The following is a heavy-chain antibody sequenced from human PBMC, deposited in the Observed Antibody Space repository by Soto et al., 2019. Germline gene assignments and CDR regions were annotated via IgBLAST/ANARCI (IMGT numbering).Heavy chain of an antibody. CDR2: IFHTGGT. D-gene: IGHD6-19*01. CDR1: GDSISSSKW. CDR3: AYSTGWYRIDN. Sequence: QVQLQESGPGRVKSSGTLSLTCGVSGDSISSSKWWSWVRQPPGKGLEWIGDIFHTGGTNYNPSLSXRFTXSXYKSKNLFSRRLSPVTAADTAVYYGAYSTGWYRIDNWGQGSLVTVSS. V-gene: IGHV4-4*02. J-gene: IGHJ4*02.